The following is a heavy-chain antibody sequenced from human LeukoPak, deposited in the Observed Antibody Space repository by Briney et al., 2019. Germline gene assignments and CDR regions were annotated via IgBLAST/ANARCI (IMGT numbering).Heavy chain of an antibody. V-gene: IGHV3-23*01. CDR3: ARVHYDILTGFGNDAFDI. J-gene: IGHJ3*02. D-gene: IGHD3-9*01. CDR2: ISGSGVNT. CDR1: AFSLTNYA. Sequence: GGSLRLSCAASAFSLTNYAMNWVRRAPGKGLEWVSTISGSGVNTYYLGSVKGRFTISRDNSKNTLYLQMNSLRAEDTAVYYCARVHYDILTGFGNDAFDIWGQGTMVTVSS.